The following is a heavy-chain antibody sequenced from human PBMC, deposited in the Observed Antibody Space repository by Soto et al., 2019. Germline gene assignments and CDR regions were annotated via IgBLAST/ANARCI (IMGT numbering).Heavy chain of an antibody. CDR3: ATDRGLAPFDH. Sequence: QVQLVESGGGVVQPGTSLRLSCTASGSTFSTYAMHWVRQAPGKGLEWVAVIWDDGRKQFYADSVKGRFTISRDNPKNMLYLQMHSLRVEDTSVYFCATDRGLAPFDHWGQGTLVTVSS. J-gene: IGHJ4*01. V-gene: IGHV3-33*03. D-gene: IGHD4-17*01. CDR1: GSTFSTYA. CDR2: IWDDGRKQ.